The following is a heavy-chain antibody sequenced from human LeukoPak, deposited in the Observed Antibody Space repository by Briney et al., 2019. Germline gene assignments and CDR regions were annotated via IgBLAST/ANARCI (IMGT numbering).Heavy chain of an antibody. Sequence: PSETLSLTCAVYGGSFSGYYWSWIRQPPGKGLEWIGEINHSGSTNYNPSLKSRVTISVDTSKNQFSLKLSSVTAADTAVYYCARQGTSGPYWYFDLWGRGTLVTVSS. CDR2: INHSGST. V-gene: IGHV4-34*01. CDR3: ARQGTSGPYWYFDL. CDR1: GGSFSGYY. J-gene: IGHJ2*01. D-gene: IGHD1-1*01.